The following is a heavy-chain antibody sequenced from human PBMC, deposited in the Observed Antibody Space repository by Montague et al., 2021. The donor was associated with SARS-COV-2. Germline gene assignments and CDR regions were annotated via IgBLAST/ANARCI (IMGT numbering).Heavy chain of an antibody. CDR1: GFIFDDYG. CDR3: ASLRDSGAYGAPDAY. D-gene: IGHD3-22*01. J-gene: IGHJ4*02. Sequence: SLRLSCAASGFIFDDYGMNWVRQAPGKGLEWVSSINRNGDTTRYADSVRGRFTISRDNAKKSLYLQMNSLRADDSAFYYCASLRDSGAYGAPDAYWGQGTLVTVSS. V-gene: IGHV3-20*04. CDR2: INRNGDTT.